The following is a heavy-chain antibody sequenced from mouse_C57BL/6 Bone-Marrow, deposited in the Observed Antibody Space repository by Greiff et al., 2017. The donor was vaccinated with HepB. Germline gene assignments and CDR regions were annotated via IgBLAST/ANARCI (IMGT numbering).Heavy chain of an antibody. J-gene: IGHJ4*01. D-gene: IGHD1-1*01. CDR1: GYAFSSSW. Sequence: VQLQQSGPELVKPGASVKISCKASGYAFSSSWMNWVKQRPGKGLEWIGRIYPGDGDTNYTGKFKGKATLTADKSSSTAYMQLSSLTSEDSAVYFCARYVTTVGDYYAMDYWGQGTAVTVSS. CDR3: ARYVTTVGDYYAMDY. V-gene: IGHV1-82*01. CDR2: IYPGDGDT.